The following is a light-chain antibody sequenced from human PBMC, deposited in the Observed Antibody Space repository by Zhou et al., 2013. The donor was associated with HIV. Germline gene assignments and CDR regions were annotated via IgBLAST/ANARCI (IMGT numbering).Light chain of an antibody. Sequence: DVVLTQSPLSLPVTLGQPATISCKSSQRLVYNDGNTYLNWFQQRPGRSPRRLLYKVSNRDSGVPDRFSGSGSGTDFTLKISRVEAEDVGVYYCMQRIEFPYTFGQGTKLEIK. J-gene: IGKJ2*01. CDR1: QRLVYNDGNTY. CDR2: KVS. V-gene: IGKV2-30*01. CDR3: MQRIEFPYT.